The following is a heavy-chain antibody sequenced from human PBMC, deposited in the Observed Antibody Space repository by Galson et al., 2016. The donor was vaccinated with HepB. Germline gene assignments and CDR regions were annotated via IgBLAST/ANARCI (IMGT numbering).Heavy chain of an antibody. CDR1: GFIFTTYA. J-gene: IGHJ4*02. D-gene: IGHD4-11*01. Sequence: SLRLSCAPSGFIFTTYAMNWVRQAPGKGLEWISYIDNSGGAIYYTDSVRGRFTISRDSAKNSLYLQMNSLRDEDTAVYYCATGLTTFEHWGQGTLVTVSS. CDR2: IDNSGGAI. V-gene: IGHV3-48*02. CDR3: ATGLTTFEH.